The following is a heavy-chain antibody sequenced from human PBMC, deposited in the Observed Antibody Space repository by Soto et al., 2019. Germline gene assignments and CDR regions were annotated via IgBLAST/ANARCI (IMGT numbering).Heavy chain of an antibody. Sequence: PSVTLSLPCTVSGGSISSSSYYGGWISQPPGKGLEWIGSIYYSGSTYYTPSLKRRVTISVDTSKNQFSLKLSSVTAADKAVYYCARDARRYYDSSKFDYQGQGTLFTLSS. J-gene: IGHJ4*02. CDR2: IYYSGST. CDR1: GGSISSSSYY. D-gene: IGHD3-22*01. V-gene: IGHV4-39*02. CDR3: ARDARRYYDSSKFDY.